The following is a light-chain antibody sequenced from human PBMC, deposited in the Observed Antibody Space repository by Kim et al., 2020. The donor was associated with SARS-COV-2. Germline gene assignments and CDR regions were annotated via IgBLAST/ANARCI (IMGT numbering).Light chain of an antibody. CDR2: AAS. J-gene: IGKJ2*01. Sequence: SASGGDRDTITCRASQAIGNFLAWYQQTPGRLPTLLIAAASSVRSGLPTRFSGSGSGTDFTLTISSVQPEDVATYYCQKYNSAPYTFGQGTELEI. CDR1: QAIGNF. V-gene: IGKV1-27*01. CDR3: QKYNSAPYT.